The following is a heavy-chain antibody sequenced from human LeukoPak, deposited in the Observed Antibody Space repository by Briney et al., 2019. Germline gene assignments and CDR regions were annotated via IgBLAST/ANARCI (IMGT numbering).Heavy chain of an antibody. J-gene: IGHJ2*01. Sequence: GGSLRLSCAASGFTFSSYAMTWVRQAPGKGLEWVSGISWNSGSIGYADSVKGRFTISRDNAKNSLYLQMNSLRAEDMALYYCAKGPPRSWYFDLWGRGTLVTVSS. CDR1: GFTFSSYA. V-gene: IGHV3-9*03. CDR3: AKGPPRSWYFDL. CDR2: ISWNSGSI.